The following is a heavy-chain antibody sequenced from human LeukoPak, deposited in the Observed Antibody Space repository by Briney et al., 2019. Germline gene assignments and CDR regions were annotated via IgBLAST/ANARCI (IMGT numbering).Heavy chain of an antibody. D-gene: IGHD2-15*01. CDR2: IYYSGST. CDR1: GGSISSSSYY. CDR3: ARGVVAARTGLY. J-gene: IGHJ4*02. V-gene: IGHV4-39*07. Sequence: PSETLSLTCTVSGGSISSSSYYWGWIRQPPGKGLEWIGSIYYSGSTYYNPSLKSRVTISVDTSKNQFSLKLSSVTAADTAVYYCARGVVAARTGLYWGQGTLVTVSS.